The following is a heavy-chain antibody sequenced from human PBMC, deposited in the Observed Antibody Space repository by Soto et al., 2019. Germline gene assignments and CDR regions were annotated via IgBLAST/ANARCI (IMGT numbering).Heavy chain of an antibody. CDR2: IYYSGNT. CDR3: ASIAAPGTTHFDF. Sequence: SETLSHTCTVSGGSIGSSSYYWGWIRQSPGKGLEWIGNIYYSGNTFYNPSLQSRVAISVDTSKNQFYLHLSSVTAADTAIFYCASIAAPGTTHFDFWGQGTLVTVSS. V-gene: IGHV4-39*01. D-gene: IGHD6-13*01. J-gene: IGHJ4*02. CDR1: GGSIGSSSYY.